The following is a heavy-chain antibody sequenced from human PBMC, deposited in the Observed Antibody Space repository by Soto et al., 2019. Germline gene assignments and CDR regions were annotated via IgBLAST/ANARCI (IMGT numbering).Heavy chain of an antibody. CDR2: ISAYNGNT. D-gene: IGHD6-13*01. V-gene: IGHV1-18*04. J-gene: IGHJ4*02. CDR3: ARDRKSSSWYGLFGY. Sequence: ASVKFSCKASGYTFTSYGISWVRQAPGQGLEWMGWISAYNGNTNYAQKLQGRVTMTTDTSTSTAYMELRSLRSDDTAVYYCARDRKSSSWYGLFGYWGQGTLVTVSS. CDR1: GYTFTSYG.